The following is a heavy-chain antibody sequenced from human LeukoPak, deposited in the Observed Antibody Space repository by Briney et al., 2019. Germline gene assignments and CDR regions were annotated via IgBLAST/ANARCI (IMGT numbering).Heavy chain of an antibody. CDR2: IYYSGST. J-gene: IGHJ6*02. CDR1: GGSISSYY. Sequence: SETLSLTCTVSGGSISSYYWSWIRQPPGKGLEWIGYIYYSGSTNYNPSLKSRVTISVDTSKNQFSLKLSSVTAADTAVYYCARSDPGATYGMDVWGQGATVTVSS. CDR3: ARSDPGATYGMDV. V-gene: IGHV4-59*01. D-gene: IGHD3-10*01.